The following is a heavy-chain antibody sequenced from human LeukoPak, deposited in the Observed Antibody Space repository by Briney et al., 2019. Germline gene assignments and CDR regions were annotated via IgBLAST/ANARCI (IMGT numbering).Heavy chain of an antibody. V-gene: IGHV4-31*03. D-gene: IGHD2-15*01. CDR1: GGSISSGGYY. CDR3: ARAGEVVVVAVGDPSSNYFDY. Sequence: SETLSLTCTVSGGSISSGGYYWSWIRQHPGKGQEWIGYIYYSGSTYYNPSLKSRVTISVDTSKNQFSLKLSSVTAADTAVYYCARAGEVVVVAVGDPSSNYFDYWGQGTLVTVSS. J-gene: IGHJ4*02. CDR2: IYYSGST.